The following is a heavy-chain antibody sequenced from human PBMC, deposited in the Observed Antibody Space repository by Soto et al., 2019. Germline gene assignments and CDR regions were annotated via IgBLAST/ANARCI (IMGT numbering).Heavy chain of an antibody. CDR3: ARRKQDYAVA. Sequence: QVQLVQSGAEVKKPGASVKVSCKASGYTFTSYDINWVRLATGQGPEWMGWMNPNSGNTAYAQKFQGRVTMTRNTSIRTAYMELSSLRSEDTAVYCCARRKQDYAVAWGQGTLVTVSS. CDR1: GYTFTSYD. CDR2: MNPNSGNT. V-gene: IGHV1-8*01. D-gene: IGHD3-16*01. J-gene: IGHJ5*02.